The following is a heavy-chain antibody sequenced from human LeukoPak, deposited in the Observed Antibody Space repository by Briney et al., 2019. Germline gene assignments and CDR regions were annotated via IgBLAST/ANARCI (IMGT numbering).Heavy chain of an antibody. V-gene: IGHV3-30*04. Sequence: GGSLRLSCTASGFTFGRYAMHWLRQAPGKGLEWVAVIAYDGSNKYSADSLKGQGRFTISRDNSKNTLFLEMNSLRPEDTAVYYCARGIPSIDWGQGTLVTVSS. CDR2: IAYDGSNK. D-gene: IGHD3-3*02. J-gene: IGHJ4*02. CDR1: GFTFGRYA. CDR3: ARGIPSID.